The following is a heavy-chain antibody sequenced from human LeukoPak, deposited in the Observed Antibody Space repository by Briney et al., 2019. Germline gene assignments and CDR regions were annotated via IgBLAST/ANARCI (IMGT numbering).Heavy chain of an antibody. D-gene: IGHD5-12*01. V-gene: IGHV3-20*04. CDR1: GFNFDDFG. Sequence: GGSLRLSCATSGFNFDDFGMSWVRQAPGKGLEWVSGINWNGGLKGYADSVKGRFSISRDNAKNSLYLQMNSLRAEDTAVYYCARAPQVAYFDYWGQGTLVTVSS. CDR2: INWNGGLK. CDR3: ARAPQVAYFDY. J-gene: IGHJ4*02.